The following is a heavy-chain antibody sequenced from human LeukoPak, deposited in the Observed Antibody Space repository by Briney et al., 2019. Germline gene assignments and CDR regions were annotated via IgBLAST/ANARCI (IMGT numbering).Heavy chain of an antibody. J-gene: IGHJ6*03. Sequence: KTSQTLSLSCTVSGGSISSGSYYWSWIRQPAGKGLEWIGRIYTSGSTNYNPSLKSRVTISVDTSKNQFSLKLGSVTAADTAVYYCARLDCSSTIPQIPPCMDVWGKGTTVTISS. D-gene: IGHD2-2*01. V-gene: IGHV4-61*02. CDR3: ARLDCSSTIPQIPPCMDV. CDR2: IYTSGST. CDR1: GGSISSGSYY.